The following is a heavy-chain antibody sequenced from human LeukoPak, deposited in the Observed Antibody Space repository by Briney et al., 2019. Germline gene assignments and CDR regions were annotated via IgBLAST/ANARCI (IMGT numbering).Heavy chain of an antibody. CDR2: IWYDGSNK. D-gene: IGHD3-22*01. V-gene: IGHV3-33*01. CDR1: GFTFSSYG. CDR3: ASNYYDSSGYSIDY. J-gene: IGHJ4*02. Sequence: GGSLRLSCAASGFTFSSYGMHWVRQAPGKGLEWVAVIWYDGSNKYYADSVKGRFTISRDNSKNTLYLQVNSLRAEDTAVYYCASNYYDSSGYSIDYWGQGTLVTVSS.